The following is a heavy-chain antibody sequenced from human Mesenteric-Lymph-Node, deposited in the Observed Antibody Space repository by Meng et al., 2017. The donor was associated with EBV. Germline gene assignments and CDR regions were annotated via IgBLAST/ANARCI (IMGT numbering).Heavy chain of an antibody. CDR2: STHNGIV. CDR3: ARIESIWGTYRKYYFDY. Sequence: QVQLQQWGAGQLTPSETLSLTCAVYGGSFSGYYWSWIRQAPGQGLEWIGESTHNGIVNYNPSLKSRVAISVDTFKNQFSLRLTSVTAADTAIYYCARIESIWGTYRKYYFDYWGQGTLVT. V-gene: IGHV4-34*01. J-gene: IGHJ4*02. D-gene: IGHD3-16*02. CDR1: GGSFSGYY.